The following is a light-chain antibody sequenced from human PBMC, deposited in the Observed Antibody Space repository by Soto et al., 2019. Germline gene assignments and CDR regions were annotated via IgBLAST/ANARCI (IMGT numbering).Light chain of an antibody. V-gene: IGKV1-17*01. CDR3: LHHNSYLALT. J-gene: IGKJ4*01. Sequence: DIQMTQSPSSLAASVGDRVTITCRASQGIRDDLGWYQQKPGKAPKRLIYAASTLQSGVPSRFSGSRSGTEFTLTISSLQPEDFGSYYCLHHNSYLALTFGGGTKVETK. CDR2: AAS. CDR1: QGIRDD.